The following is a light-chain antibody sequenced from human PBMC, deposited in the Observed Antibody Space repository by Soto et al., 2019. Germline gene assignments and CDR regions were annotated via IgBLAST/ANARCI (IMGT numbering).Light chain of an antibody. CDR3: QQYASSPRT. CDR2: SAS. CDR1: QTITRGY. V-gene: IGKV3-20*01. J-gene: IGKJ1*01. Sequence: EIALTQSPGALSLSPGERATLSCRASQTITRGYLAWYQQKPGQAPSLLIYSASSRATGVPDRFSGSGSGTDFTLTITRLEPEDFAVYFCQQYASSPRTFGQGTKVEIK.